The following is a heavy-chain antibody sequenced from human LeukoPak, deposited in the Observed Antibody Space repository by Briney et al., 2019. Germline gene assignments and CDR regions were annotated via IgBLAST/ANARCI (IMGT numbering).Heavy chain of an antibody. Sequence: SETLSLTCTVSGVSISSSSYYWGWIRQPPGKGLEWIGSIYYSGSTYYNPSLKSRFTISVDTSKNQFSLKLSSVTAADTAVYYCARALTMAKYYYYYYMDVWGKGTTVTVSS. CDR2: IYYSGST. D-gene: IGHD4/OR15-4a*01. J-gene: IGHJ6*03. CDR3: ARALTMAKYYYYYYMDV. CDR1: GVSISSSSYY. V-gene: IGHV4-39*07.